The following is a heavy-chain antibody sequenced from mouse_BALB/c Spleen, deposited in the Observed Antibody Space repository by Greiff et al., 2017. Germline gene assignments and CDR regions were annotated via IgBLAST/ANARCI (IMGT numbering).Heavy chain of an antibody. Sequence: DVKLVESGGDLVKPGGSLKLSCAASGFTFSSYGMSWVRQTPDKRLEWVATISSGGSYTYYPDSVKGRFTISRDNAKNTLYLQMSSLKSEDTAMYYCARRDDYDKKGFDYWGQGTTLTVSS. CDR1: GFTFSSYG. D-gene: IGHD2-4*01. V-gene: IGHV5-6*02. J-gene: IGHJ2*01. CDR2: ISSGGSYT. CDR3: ARRDDYDKKGFDY.